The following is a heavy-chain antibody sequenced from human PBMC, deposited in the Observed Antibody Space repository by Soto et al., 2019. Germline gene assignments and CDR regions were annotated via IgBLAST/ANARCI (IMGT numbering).Heavy chain of an antibody. CDR2: IIPTFGTA. CDR3: ARALPKGYCSGGSCYEVSEYFQH. V-gene: IGHV1-69*13. CDR1: GGTFSSYA. D-gene: IGHD2-15*01. Sequence: GASVKVSCKASGGTFSSYAISWVRQAPGQGLEWMGGIIPTFGTANYAQKFQGRVTITADESTSTAYMELSSLRSEDTAVYYCARALPKGYCSGGSCYEVSEYFQHWGQGTLVTAPQ. J-gene: IGHJ1*01.